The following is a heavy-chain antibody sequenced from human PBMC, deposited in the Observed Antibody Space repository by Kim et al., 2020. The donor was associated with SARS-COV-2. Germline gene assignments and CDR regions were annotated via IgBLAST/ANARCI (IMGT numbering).Heavy chain of an antibody. Sequence: GGSLRLSCSASGFTFSNYLLNWVRQAPGKGLEWVSAIKGGGGLSFYADDVRGRFTISRDNYQNMLFLEMNSLRVEDTAIYYCAKSQASFYNDTLDVWGRGTMVTVAS. J-gene: IGHJ3*01. D-gene: IGHD3-10*01. CDR1: GFTFSNYL. V-gene: IGHV3-23*01. CDR3: AKSQASFYNDTLDV. CDR2: IKGGGGLS.